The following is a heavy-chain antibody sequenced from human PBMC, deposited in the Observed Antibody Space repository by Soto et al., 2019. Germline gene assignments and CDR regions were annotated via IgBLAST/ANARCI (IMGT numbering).Heavy chain of an antibody. CDR2: ISSSSSYI. CDR3: ARDLTGTSRPYYYYGMDV. J-gene: IGHJ6*02. V-gene: IGHV3-21*01. CDR1: GFTFSSYS. Sequence: VQLVESGGGLVKPGGSLRLSCAASGFTFSSYSMNWVRQAPGKGLEWVSSISSSSSYIYYADSVKGRFTISRDNATNSLYLQMNSLRAEDTAVYYCARDLTGTSRPYYYYGMDVWGQGTTVTVSS. D-gene: IGHD1-7*01.